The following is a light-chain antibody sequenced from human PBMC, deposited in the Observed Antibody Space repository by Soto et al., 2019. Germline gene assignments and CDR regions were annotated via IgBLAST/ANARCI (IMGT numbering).Light chain of an antibody. CDR3: SSYTIRSTLV. Sequence: QSVLTQPASVSGSPGQSITISCTGTSSDVGGYNYVSWYQQHPGKAPKVMIYEVSNRPSGVSNRFSGSKSGNTASLTISGLQAEDEADYYCSSYTIRSTLVFGGGTKLTVL. CDR2: EVS. CDR1: SSDVGGYNY. J-gene: IGLJ3*02. V-gene: IGLV2-14*01.